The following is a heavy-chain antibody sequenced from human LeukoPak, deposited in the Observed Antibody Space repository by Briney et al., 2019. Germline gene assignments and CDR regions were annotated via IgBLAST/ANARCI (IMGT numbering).Heavy chain of an antibody. Sequence: PGGSLRLSCAASGFTFSDHYMDWVRQAPGKGLVWVSRVNSDGSSTSYAASVEGRFTISRDNAKNTLYLQMNSLRDEDTAVYYCARDSRSSGLTVDYWGQGTLVTVSS. V-gene: IGHV3-74*01. CDR1: GFTFSDHY. CDR3: ARDSRSSGLTVDY. J-gene: IGHJ4*02. CDR2: VNSDGSST. D-gene: IGHD6-19*01.